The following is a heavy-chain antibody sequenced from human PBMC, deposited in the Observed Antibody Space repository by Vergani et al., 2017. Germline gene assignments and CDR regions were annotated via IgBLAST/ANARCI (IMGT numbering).Heavy chain of an antibody. V-gene: IGHV3-30-3*01. D-gene: IGHD6-13*01. CDR2: ISYDGSNK. CDR1: GFTFSSYA. Sequence: QVQLVESGGGVVQPGRSLRLSCAASGFTFSSYAMHWVRQAPGKGLEWVAVISYDGSNKYYADSVKGRFTISRDNSKNTLYLQMNSLRAEDTAVYYCARRARRSSSWYFDYWGQGTLVTVSS. CDR3: ARRARRSSSWYFDY. J-gene: IGHJ4*02.